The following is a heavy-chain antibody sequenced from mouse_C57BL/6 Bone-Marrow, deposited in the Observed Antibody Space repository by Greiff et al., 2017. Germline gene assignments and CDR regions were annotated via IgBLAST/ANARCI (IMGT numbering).Heavy chain of an antibody. Sequence: EVKLVESGGGLVKPGGSLKLSCAASGFTFSSYAMSWVRQTPEKRLEWVATISNGGSYTYYPENVKGRFTISRDNAKNNLYLQMSHLRSEDTAMYYCARVRGLFDYWGQGTILPVSS. V-gene: IGHV5-4*03. CDR3: ARVRGLFDY. D-gene: IGHD3-3*01. J-gene: IGHJ2*01. CDR2: ISNGGSYT. CDR1: GFTFSSYA.